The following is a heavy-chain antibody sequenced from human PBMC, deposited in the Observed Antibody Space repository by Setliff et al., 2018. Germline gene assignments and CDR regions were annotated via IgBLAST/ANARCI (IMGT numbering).Heavy chain of an antibody. CDR1: GFTFSNYN. CDR2: IRSSSSTI. D-gene: IGHD3-22*01. CDR3: ASAYYYDSSGYYRGSEGDYYGMDV. V-gene: IGHV3-48*04. J-gene: IGHJ6*02. Sequence: GGSLRLSCAASGFTFSNYNMNWVRQAPGKGLEWVSYIRSSSSTIYYADSVKGRFTISRDNAKNSLYLQMNSLRAEDTAVYYCASAYYYDSSGYYRGSEGDYYGMDVWGQGTTVTVSS.